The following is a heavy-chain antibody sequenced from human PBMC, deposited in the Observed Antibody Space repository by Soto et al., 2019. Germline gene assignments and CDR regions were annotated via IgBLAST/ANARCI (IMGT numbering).Heavy chain of an antibody. CDR1: GGSISSSSYY. CDR3: ARKNLPGYGDYPYYFDY. V-gene: IGHV4-39*01. D-gene: IGHD4-17*01. Sequence: SETLSLICTVSGGSISSSSYYWGWIRQPPGKGLEWIGSIYYSGSTYYNPSLKSRVTISVDTSKNQFSLKLSSVTAADTAVYYCARKNLPGYGDYPYYFDYWGQGTLVTVSS. CDR2: IYYSGST. J-gene: IGHJ4*02.